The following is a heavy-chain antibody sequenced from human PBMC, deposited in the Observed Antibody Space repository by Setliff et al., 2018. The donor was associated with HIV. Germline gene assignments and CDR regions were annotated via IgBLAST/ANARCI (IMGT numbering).Heavy chain of an antibody. CDR2: IYPDDSDI. V-gene: IGHV5-51*01. D-gene: IGHD2-2*01. Sequence: GESLKIPCKALDYTFTTYWIAWVRQMPGEGLEWMGIIYPDDSDIRYNPSFQNQITISADKSIATAYLQLNNLKASDTATYYCARRDGRSMNAFQIWGPGTMVTVSS. J-gene: IGHJ3*01. CDR3: ARRDGRSMNAFQI. CDR1: DYTFTTYW.